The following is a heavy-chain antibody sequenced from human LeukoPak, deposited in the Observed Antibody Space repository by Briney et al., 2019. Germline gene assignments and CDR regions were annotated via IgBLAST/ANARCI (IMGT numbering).Heavy chain of an antibody. Sequence: GASVKVSCKVSGYTLTELSMHWVRQAPGKGLGWMGGFDPEDGETIYAQKFQGRVTMTEDTSTDTAYMELSSLRSEDTAVYYCATRYNWNYEIDYWGQGTLVTVSS. CDR3: ATRYNWNYEIDY. D-gene: IGHD1-7*01. CDR2: FDPEDGET. V-gene: IGHV1-24*01. J-gene: IGHJ4*02. CDR1: GYTLTELS.